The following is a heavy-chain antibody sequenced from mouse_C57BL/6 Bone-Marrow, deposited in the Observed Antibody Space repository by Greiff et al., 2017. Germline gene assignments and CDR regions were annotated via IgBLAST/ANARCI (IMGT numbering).Heavy chain of an antibody. CDR3: ARLHDGYYYAMDY. D-gene: IGHD2-3*01. CDR1: GYTFTSYG. V-gene: IGHV1-81*01. J-gene: IGHJ4*01. Sequence: VQLQQSGAELARPGASVKLSCTASGYTFTSYGISWVKQRTGQGLEWIGEIYPRSGNTYYNEKFKGNATLTAVKSSSTAYMELRSLTSNDSAVYFCARLHDGYYYAMDYWGQGTSVTVSS. CDR2: IYPRSGNT.